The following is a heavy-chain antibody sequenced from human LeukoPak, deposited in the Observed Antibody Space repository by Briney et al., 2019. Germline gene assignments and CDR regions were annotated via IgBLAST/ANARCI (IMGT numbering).Heavy chain of an antibody. CDR3: ARLPIAAGKNWFDP. CDR1: GGSISSAVYY. CDR2: IYYTGTT. Sequence: SETLSLTCTVPGGSISSAVYYWGSVRQPPGKGLDWIGSIYYTGTTYYSQSLQTRATLSSDTSKNQYSLKLTSVTAADTAVYFCARLPIAAGKNWFDPWGQGTLVTVSS. D-gene: IGHD6-13*01. J-gene: IGHJ5*02. V-gene: IGHV4-39*01.